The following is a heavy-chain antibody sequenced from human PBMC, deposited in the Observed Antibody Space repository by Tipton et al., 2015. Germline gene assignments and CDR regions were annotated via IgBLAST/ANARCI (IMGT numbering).Heavy chain of an antibody. J-gene: IGHJ3*02. CDR3: ARVPDSGFDAFDI. CDR2: IQYSGST. Sequence: TLSLTCSVSSDSISKYYWSWIRQPPGKELEWIGYIQYSGSTNYNPSLKSRVTISVDTPKTQFSLSLTSVTAADTAVYYCARVPDSGFDAFDIWGQGTMVTVSS. V-gene: IGHV4-59*07. CDR1: SDSISKYY. D-gene: IGHD5-12*01.